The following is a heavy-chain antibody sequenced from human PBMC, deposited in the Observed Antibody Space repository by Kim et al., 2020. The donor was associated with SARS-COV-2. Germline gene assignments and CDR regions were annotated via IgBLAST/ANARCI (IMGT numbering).Heavy chain of an antibody. D-gene: IGHD2-15*01. CDR2: IYYSGST. Sequence: SETLSLTCTVSGGSISSSSYYWGWIRQPPGKGLEWIGSIYYSGSTYYNPSLKSRVTISVDTSKNQFSLKLSSVTAADTAVYYCARHVVYRTSLTYCSGGSCYSSYWYFDLWGRGTLVTVSS. CDR3: ARHVVYRTSLTYCSGGSCYSSYWYFDL. J-gene: IGHJ2*01. V-gene: IGHV4-39*01. CDR1: GGSISSSSYY.